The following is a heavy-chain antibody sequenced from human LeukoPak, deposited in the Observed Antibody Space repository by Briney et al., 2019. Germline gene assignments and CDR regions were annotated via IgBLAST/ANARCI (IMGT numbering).Heavy chain of an antibody. Sequence: GGSLRLSCVASGFSFSSYGMHWVRQVPGKGLEWVAAISYEGSNEYYADSVKGRFTISRDNSKNTLYLQMTSLRAEDTAVYYCAKDGIRYYYDSSGYYGDYWGQGTLVTVSS. V-gene: IGHV3-30*18. D-gene: IGHD3-22*01. J-gene: IGHJ4*02. CDR2: ISYEGSNE. CDR1: GFSFSSYG. CDR3: AKDGIRYYYDSSGYYGDY.